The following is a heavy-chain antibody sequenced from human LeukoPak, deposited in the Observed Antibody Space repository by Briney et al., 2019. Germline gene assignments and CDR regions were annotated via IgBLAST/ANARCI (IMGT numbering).Heavy chain of an antibody. CDR1: GFTFSSYV. CDR3: AREGYYGSGSPPSLYFDY. Sequence: GGSLRLSCAASGFTFSSYVIHWVRQAPGKGLEWVAVTSSDLNVKLYADSVKGRFTISRDNSRSTLYLQMNSLRPEDTAIYYCAREGYYGSGSPPSLYFDYWGQGTLVTVSS. J-gene: IGHJ4*02. V-gene: IGHV3-30-3*01. CDR2: TSSDLNVK. D-gene: IGHD3-10*01.